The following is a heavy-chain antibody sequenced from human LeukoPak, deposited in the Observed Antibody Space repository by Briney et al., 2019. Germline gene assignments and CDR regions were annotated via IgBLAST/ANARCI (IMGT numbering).Heavy chain of an antibody. CDR1: GFTFSSYS. J-gene: IGHJ4*02. CDR3: ASGNYGQFDY. V-gene: IGHV3-48*02. CDR2: ISGSSII. Sequence: GGSLRLSCAATGFTFSSYSMNWVRQAPGKGLEWLSYISGSSIIYYADSVKGRFTISRDNAKYSLYLQMSGLRDEDTAVYYCASGNYGQFDYWGQGTLITVSS. D-gene: IGHD3-10*01.